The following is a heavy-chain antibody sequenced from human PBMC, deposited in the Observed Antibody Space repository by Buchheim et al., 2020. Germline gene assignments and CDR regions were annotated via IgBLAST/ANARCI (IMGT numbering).Heavy chain of an antibody. CDR1: GFTFSAYA. V-gene: IGHV3-23*01. CDR2: ISGGGGNS. Sequence: EVQLLESGGGFVQPGGSLRLSCAASGFTFSAYAMTWVRQAPGKGLEWVSTISGGGGNSYYADSVKGRFTISRDSSTHTLYLQMTSLRAEDTAVYYCAKEKTTYLYDSWGQGTL. CDR3: AKEKTTYLYDS. D-gene: IGHD2-21*01. J-gene: IGHJ4*02.